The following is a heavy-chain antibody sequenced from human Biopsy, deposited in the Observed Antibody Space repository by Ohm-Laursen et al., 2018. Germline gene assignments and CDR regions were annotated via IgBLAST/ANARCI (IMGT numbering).Heavy chain of an antibody. Sequence: SQTLSLTCTVSGGPVSSGGFYWSWIRQHPGKGLEWIGYIYYSGTTYYNPSLKSLVTISVDTSKNQFSLKLNSVTAADTAVYYCARRPYGGTRYWYFDLWGRGTLVTVFS. V-gene: IGHV4-31*01. D-gene: IGHD4-23*01. CDR1: GGPVSSGGFY. J-gene: IGHJ2*01. CDR3: ARRPYGGTRYWYFDL. CDR2: IYYSGTT.